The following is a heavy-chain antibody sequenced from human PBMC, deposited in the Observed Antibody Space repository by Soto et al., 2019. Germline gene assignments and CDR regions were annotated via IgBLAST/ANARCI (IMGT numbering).Heavy chain of an antibody. CDR1: GDTVSSNSVA. CDR2: TYYRSRWYS. J-gene: IGHJ6*02. CDR3: ARSEEDSDYYYYGMDV. V-gene: IGHV6-1*01. D-gene: IGHD2-15*01. Sequence: SQTLSLTCVGSGDTVSSNSVAWNWVRQSPSRGFEWLGRTYYRSRWYSDYAVSVRSRIDINADTSKNQVSLQLNSVTPEDTAVYYCARSEEDSDYYYYGMDVWGQGTTVTVS.